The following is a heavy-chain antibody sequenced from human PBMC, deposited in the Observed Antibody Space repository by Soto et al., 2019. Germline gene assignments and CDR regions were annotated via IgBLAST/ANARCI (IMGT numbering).Heavy chain of an antibody. V-gene: IGHV4-31*03. J-gene: IGHJ4*02. CDR2: TSNSGST. CDR3: ARGGGSTKVDY. CDR1: GGSITSSGYY. Sequence: QVQLQESGPGLIKPSQTLSLSYTVSGGSITSSGYYWSWIRQHPGEGLEWIGFTSNSGSTSYNPSLKSRVTISVDTSSNQFSLYLKSVTAADTAVYYCARGGGSTKVDYWGQGTLVTVSS. D-gene: IGHD2-2*01.